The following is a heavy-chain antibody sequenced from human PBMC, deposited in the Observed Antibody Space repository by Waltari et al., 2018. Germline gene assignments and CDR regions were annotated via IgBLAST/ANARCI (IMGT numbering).Heavy chain of an antibody. CDR1: GFIFRSYA. CDR2: ISYDGSNK. Sequence: QVQLVESGGGVVQPGRSLRLSCAASGFIFRSYAIHWVRQAPDKGLEWVAVISYDGSNKYYADSVKGRFTISRDNSKKTLYLQMNSLRAEDTAVYYCARTVEGYSSSTTFYYYMDVWGKGTTVTVSS. J-gene: IGHJ6*03. V-gene: IGHV3-30-3*01. D-gene: IGHD6-13*01. CDR3: ARTVEGYSSSTTFYYYMDV.